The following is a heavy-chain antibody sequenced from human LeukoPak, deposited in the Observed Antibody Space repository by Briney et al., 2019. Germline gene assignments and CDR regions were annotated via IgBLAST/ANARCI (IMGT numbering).Heavy chain of an antibody. CDR3: AKLPSYYDILTGSFDY. D-gene: IGHD3-9*01. J-gene: IGHJ4*02. CDR2: ISGSGGST. Sequence: SGGSLRLSCAASGFTFSSYAMSWVRQAPGKGLEWVSFISGSGGSTYYADSVKGRVTISRDNSKNTLYLQMNSLRAEDTAVYYCAKLPSYYDILTGSFDYWGQGTLVTVSS. CDR1: GFTFSSYA. V-gene: IGHV3-23*01.